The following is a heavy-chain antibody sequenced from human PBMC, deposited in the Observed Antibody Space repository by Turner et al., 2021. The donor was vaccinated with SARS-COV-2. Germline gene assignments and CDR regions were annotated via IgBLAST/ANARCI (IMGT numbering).Heavy chain of an antibody. V-gene: IGHV3-30-3*01. CDR2: ISYDGSNE. CDR3: ARDLGYPFGGMDV. J-gene: IGHJ6*02. CDR1: GFTFSSYA. Sequence: QVQLVESGGVVIQPGRSLRLSCAASGFTFSSYAMHWVRQAPGKGREWVAIISYDGSNENYADSVKGRFTISRDNSKNTLYLQMNSLRAEDTAVYYCARDLGYPFGGMDVWGQGTTVTVSS. D-gene: IGHD3-16*01.